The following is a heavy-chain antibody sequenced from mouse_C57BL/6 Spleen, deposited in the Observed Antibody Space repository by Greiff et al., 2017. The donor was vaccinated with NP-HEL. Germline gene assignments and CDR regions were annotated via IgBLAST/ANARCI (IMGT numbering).Heavy chain of an antibody. D-gene: IGHD1-1*01. V-gene: IGHV1-18*01. CDR3: ARGDYYGSSSAMDY. Sequence: EVQLQQSGPELVKPGASVKIPCKASGYTFTDYNMDWVKQSHGKSLEWIGDINPNNGGTIYNQKFKGKATLTVDKSSSTAYMELRSLTSEDTAVYYCARGDYYGSSSAMDYWGQGTSVTVSS. CDR1: GYTFTDYN. CDR2: INPNNGGT. J-gene: IGHJ4*01.